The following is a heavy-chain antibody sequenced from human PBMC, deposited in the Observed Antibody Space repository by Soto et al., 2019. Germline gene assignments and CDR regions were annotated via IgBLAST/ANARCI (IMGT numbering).Heavy chain of an antibody. CDR3: ARCAYNYANMDV. CDR1: GYTFTTYY. Sequence: QVQLVQSGAEVKKPGASVKVSCETSGYTFTTYYMHWVRRAPGQGLEWMGMINPSGGSTSYAQKFQGRVTMTRDTSTRTIYMELSSLRRDDTAIYYCARCAYNYANMDVWGQGTTVTVSS. J-gene: IGHJ6*02. V-gene: IGHV1-46*01. CDR2: INPSGGST. D-gene: IGHD5-18*01.